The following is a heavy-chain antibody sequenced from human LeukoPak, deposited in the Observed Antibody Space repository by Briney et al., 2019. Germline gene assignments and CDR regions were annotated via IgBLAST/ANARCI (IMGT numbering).Heavy chain of an antibody. CDR1: GFTFSSYW. J-gene: IGHJ4*02. CDR2: MKQDGSEK. CDR3: ARAPYYSHVEFYFDY. V-gene: IGHV3-7*03. D-gene: IGHD3-22*01. Sequence: GSLRLSCVVSGFTFSSYWMSWVRRAPGQGLEWVANMKQDGSEKYYVDSVKGRFTISRDNAKNSLYLQMNSLRAEDTAVYYCARAPYYSHVEFYFDYWGQGTLVTVSS.